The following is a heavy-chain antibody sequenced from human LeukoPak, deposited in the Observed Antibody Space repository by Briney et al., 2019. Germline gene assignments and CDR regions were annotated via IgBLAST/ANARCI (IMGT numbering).Heavy chain of an antibody. CDR2: ISYSGST. CDR1: GGSISSYY. V-gene: IGHV4-59*01. D-gene: IGHD2-2*01. CDR3: ARLGSTFDI. J-gene: IGHJ3*02. Sequence: PSETLSLTCTVSGGSISSYYWSWIRQPPGKGLEWIGYISYSGSTNYNPSLKSRVTISVDTSRNQFSLKLSSVTAADTAVYYCARLGSTFDIWGQGTMVTVSS.